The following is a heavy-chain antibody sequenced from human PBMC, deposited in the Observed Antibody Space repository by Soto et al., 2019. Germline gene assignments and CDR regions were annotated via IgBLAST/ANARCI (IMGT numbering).Heavy chain of an antibody. V-gene: IGHV5-51*01. Sequence: GESLKISCRTSGYRFTSYWIAWVRQMPGKGLEWMGIIFPSDSDTRYSPSFQGQVTISADRSTSTVFLQWASLKASDTAVYFCARKDKRGYLIWFDPGGQGTLVTVSS. CDR1: GYRFTSYW. D-gene: IGHD5-18*01. J-gene: IGHJ5*02. CDR3: ARKDKRGYLIWFDP. CDR2: IFPSDSDT.